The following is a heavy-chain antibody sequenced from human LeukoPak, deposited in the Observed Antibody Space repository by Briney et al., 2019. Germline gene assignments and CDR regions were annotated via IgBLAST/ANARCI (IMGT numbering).Heavy chain of an antibody. CDR1: GGSFSGYY. D-gene: IGHD6-25*01. Sequence: PSETLSLTCAVYGGSFSGYYWSWIRQPQGKGLEWIGQINHSGSTNYNPSLKSRVTISVDTSKNQFSLKLSSVTAADATVYYCAGRGYGGWSGSLADYWCRGTVVTVSS. CDR2: INHSGST. J-gene: IGHJ4*02. V-gene: IGHV4-34*01. CDR3: AGRGYGGWSGSLADY.